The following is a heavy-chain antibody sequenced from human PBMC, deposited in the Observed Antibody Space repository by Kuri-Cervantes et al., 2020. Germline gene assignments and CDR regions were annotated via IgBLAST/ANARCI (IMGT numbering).Heavy chain of an antibody. CDR2: INPNSGGT. CDR1: GYTFNGYY. V-gene: IGHV1-2*04. CDR3: ARQDVSTVTLDY. D-gene: IGHD4-17*01. Sequence: ASVKVSCKASGYTFNGYYMHWVRQAPGQELEWMGWINPNSGGTNYAQKFQGWVTMTRDTSISTAYMELSRLRSDDTAVYYCARQDVSTVTLDYWGQGTLVTVSS. J-gene: IGHJ4*02.